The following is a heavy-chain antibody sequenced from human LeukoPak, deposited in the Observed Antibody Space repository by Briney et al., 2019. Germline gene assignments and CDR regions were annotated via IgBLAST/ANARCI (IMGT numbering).Heavy chain of an antibody. D-gene: IGHD1-7*01. CDR3: AKDAVPRNSLWDYSDY. Sequence: GGSLRLSCLASGFTFSHYAMTWVRQTPGKGLEWVSGTGGGGVDKDYADSVKGRFTISRGNSKNTLYLQMNSLTAEDTAVYYCAKDAVPRNSLWDYSDYLGEGTLVTVSS. V-gene: IGHV3-23*01. CDR2: TGGGGVDK. J-gene: IGHJ4*02. CDR1: GFTFSHYA.